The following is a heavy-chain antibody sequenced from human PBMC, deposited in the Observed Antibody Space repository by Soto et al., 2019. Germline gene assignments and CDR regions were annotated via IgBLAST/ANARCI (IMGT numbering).Heavy chain of an antibody. CDR3: ARAGVRRGFDP. J-gene: IGHJ5*02. V-gene: IGHV4-34*01. CDR2: INHSGST. Sequence: PSETLSLTCAVYGGSFSGYYWSWIRQPPGKGLEWSGEINHSGSTNYNPSLKSRVTISVDTSKNQFSLKLGSVTAADTAVYYCARAGVRRGFDPWSQGTLVTVSS. CDR1: GGSFSGYY. D-gene: IGHD3-3*01.